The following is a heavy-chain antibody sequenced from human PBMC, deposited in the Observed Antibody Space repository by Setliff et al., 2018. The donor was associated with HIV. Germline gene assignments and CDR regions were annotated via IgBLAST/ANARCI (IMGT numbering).Heavy chain of an antibody. D-gene: IGHD7-27*01. CDR1: GFTFNTYS. J-gene: IGHJ3*02. V-gene: IGHV3-21*06. CDR2: ISSTSTYI. CDR3: ARLGTARSFDI. Sequence: GGSLRLSCAASGFTFNTYSLNWVRQAPGKGLEWFSSISSTSTYIYYADSVRGRFTVSRDNAKNSVFLQMNRLRGEDTGVYYCARLGTARSFDIWGLGTTVTVSS.